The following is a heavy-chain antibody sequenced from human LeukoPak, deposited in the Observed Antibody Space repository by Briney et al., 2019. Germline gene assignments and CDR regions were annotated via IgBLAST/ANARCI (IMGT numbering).Heavy chain of an antibody. J-gene: IGHJ5*02. Sequence: GGSLRLSCAASGFTVSGNYMTWVRQAPGKGLEWVSAIGGSDGNTYYADSVKGRFTISRDNSKNTLYLQMNSLRAEDTAVYYCAKSGSAWYSTWFDPWGQGTLVTVSS. CDR2: IGGSDGNT. CDR3: AKSGSAWYSTWFDP. CDR1: GFTVSGNY. V-gene: IGHV3-23*01. D-gene: IGHD6-19*01.